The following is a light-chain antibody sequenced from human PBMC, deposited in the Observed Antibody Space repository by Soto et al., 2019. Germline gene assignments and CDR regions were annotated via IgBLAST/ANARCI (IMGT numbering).Light chain of an antibody. J-gene: IGKJ5*01. Sequence: EIVLTQSPGTLSLSPGERATLSCRASQSVSSSYLAWYQQKPGQAPRLLIYGASSRATGIPDRFSGSGSGTDFTLTISRLEPEDFAVYYCQQYGSWPPTFTFGQGTRLEIK. CDR1: QSVSSSY. CDR3: QQYGSWPPTFT. CDR2: GAS. V-gene: IGKV3-20*01.